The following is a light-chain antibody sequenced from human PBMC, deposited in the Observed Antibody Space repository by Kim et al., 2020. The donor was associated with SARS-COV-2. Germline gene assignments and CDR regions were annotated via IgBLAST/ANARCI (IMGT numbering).Light chain of an antibody. CDR2: DVT. Sequence: QSALTQPASVSGSPGQSITISCTGTNSDIGGYNYVSWYQHHPGKAPKLLIYDVTKRPSGFSNRFSGSKSGSTASLTISGLQAEDEADYYCSSYTSSKTWLFGGGTQLTVL. J-gene: IGLJ3*02. V-gene: IGLV2-14*03. CDR1: NSDIGGYNY. CDR3: SSYTSSKTWL.